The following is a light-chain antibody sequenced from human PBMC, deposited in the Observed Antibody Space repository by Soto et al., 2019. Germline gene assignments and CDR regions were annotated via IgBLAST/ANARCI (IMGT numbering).Light chain of an antibody. CDR1: QSVSSSY. CDR3: QQYCSSPRT. V-gene: IGKV3-20*01. Sequence: EIVLTQSPGTLSLSPGERATLSCRASQSVSSSYLAWYQQKPGQAPRLLIYGASSRATGIPDRFTGSGSGSDFTLTIVRLEPEDFALYYCQQYCSSPRTFGQGTKVEIK. CDR2: GAS. J-gene: IGKJ1*01.